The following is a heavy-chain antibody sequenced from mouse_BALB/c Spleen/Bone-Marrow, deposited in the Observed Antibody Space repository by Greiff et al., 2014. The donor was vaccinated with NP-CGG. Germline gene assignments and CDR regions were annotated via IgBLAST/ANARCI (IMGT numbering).Heavy chain of an antibody. CDR3: ARSGERYGAMDY. D-gene: IGHD2-10*02. CDR1: GFTFSDYY. CDR2: ISDGGGYT. Sequence: EVQVVESGGGLVKPGGSLKLSCAASGFTFSDYYMYWVRQTPEKRLEWVATISDGGGYTYYPDSVWGRFTISRDNAKNNLYLQTSSLKSEDKAMYYCARSGERYGAMDYWGQGTSVTVFS. J-gene: IGHJ4*01. V-gene: IGHV5-4*02.